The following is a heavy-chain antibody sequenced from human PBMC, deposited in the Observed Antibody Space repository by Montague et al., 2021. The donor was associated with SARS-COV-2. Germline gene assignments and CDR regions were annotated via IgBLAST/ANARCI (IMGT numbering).Heavy chain of an antibody. V-gene: IGHV4-34*01. CDR3: ARWDPQTLTLIGLRGKSASDY. CDR1: GGSFSGYY. Sequence: SETLSLTCAVYGGSFSGYYWTWIRHSPGTGLEWIAEINHSGTTNYNFDPSLRSRVTISVDTSKSQFSLKLSSVTAADTGVYYCARWDPQTLTLIGLRGKSASDYWGQGTLVTVSS. J-gene: IGHJ4*02. CDR2: INHSGTT. D-gene: IGHD4-23*01.